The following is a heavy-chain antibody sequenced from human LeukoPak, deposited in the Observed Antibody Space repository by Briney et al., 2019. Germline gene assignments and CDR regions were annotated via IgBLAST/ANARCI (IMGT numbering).Heavy chain of an antibody. J-gene: IGHJ4*02. CDR2: INTDGSST. CDR1: GFTFSSYW. V-gene: IGHV3-74*01. D-gene: IGHD3-3*01. CDR3: ARAWSGYRNPLEY. Sequence: GGALRLSCAASGFTFSSYWMHWVRQAPGKGLVWVSRINTDGSSTSYADSVKGRFTISRDNAMNTLYLQMNSLRAEDTAVYYCARAWSGYRNPLEYWGQGTLVTVSS.